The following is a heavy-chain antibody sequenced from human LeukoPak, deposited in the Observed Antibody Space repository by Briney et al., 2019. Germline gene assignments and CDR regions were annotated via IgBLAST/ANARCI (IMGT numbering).Heavy chain of an antibody. CDR1: GFTYSSYW. D-gene: IGHD6-13*01. CDR3: ASIGYSSSWYGDPDY. V-gene: IGHV3-7*01. J-gene: IGHJ4*02. Sequence: GGSLRLSCAASGFTYSSYWMSWVRQAPGKGLEWVANIKQDGSEKYHVDSVKGRFTISRDNAKNSLYLQMNSLRAEDTAVYYCASIGYSSSWYGDPDYWGQGTLVTVSS. CDR2: IKQDGSEK.